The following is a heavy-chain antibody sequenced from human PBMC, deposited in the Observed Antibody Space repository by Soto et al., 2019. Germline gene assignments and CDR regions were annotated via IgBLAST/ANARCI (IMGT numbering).Heavy chain of an antibody. CDR1: GYSISSGYY. J-gene: IGHJ6*02. CDR3: ARDPLLGSLITGYYYGMDV. Sequence: ASETLSLTCAVSGYSISSGYYWGWIRQPPGKGLEWIGSIYHSGSTYYNPSLKSRVTISVDTSKNQFSLKLSSVTAADTAVYYCARDPLLGSLITGYYYGMDVWGQGTTVTVS. V-gene: IGHV4-38-2*02. CDR2: IYHSGST. D-gene: IGHD2-8*02.